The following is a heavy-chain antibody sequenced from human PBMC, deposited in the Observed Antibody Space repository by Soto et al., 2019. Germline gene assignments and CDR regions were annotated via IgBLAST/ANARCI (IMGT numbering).Heavy chain of an antibody. J-gene: IGHJ5*02. CDR1: GASISGFY. CDR3: VRDGTKTLRDWFDP. Sequence: PSETLSLTGTVSGASISGFYWSWIRKSAGKGLEWIGRIYATGTTDYNPSLKSRVMMSVDTSKKQFSLKLRSVTAADTAVYYCVRDGTKTLRDWFDPWGQGISVTVS. D-gene: IGHD1-1*01. V-gene: IGHV4-4*07. CDR2: IYATGTT.